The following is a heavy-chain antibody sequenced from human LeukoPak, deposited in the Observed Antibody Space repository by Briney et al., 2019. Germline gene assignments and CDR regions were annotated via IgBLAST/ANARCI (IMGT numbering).Heavy chain of an antibody. Sequence: ASVKLSFTAAAYTFTCYGNGGVGQAPGQGLEWMGWISAYNGNTNYAQKLQGRVTMTTDTSTSTAYMELRSLRSDDTAVYYCARARYQPLFRVYCGQRALVTVSS. D-gene: IGHD2-2*01. V-gene: IGHV1-18*01. CDR1: AYTFTCYG. J-gene: IGHJ4*02. CDR3: ARARYQPLFRVY. CDR2: ISAYNGNT.